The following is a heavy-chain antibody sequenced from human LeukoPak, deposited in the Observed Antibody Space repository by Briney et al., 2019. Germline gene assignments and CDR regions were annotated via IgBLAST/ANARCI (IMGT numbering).Heavy chain of an antibody. CDR3: ARFGGSSNFDY. J-gene: IGHJ4*02. D-gene: IGHD1-26*01. CDR2: IYPNSGGT. CDR1: GYTFSGYF. Sequence: ASVKVSCKASGYTFSGYFMHWVRQAPGQGLEWMGWIYPNSGGTKYAQKFQGRVTMTRDTSISTIYMELSSLRSDDTAVYYCARFGGSSNFDYWGQGTLVTVPS. V-gene: IGHV1-2*02.